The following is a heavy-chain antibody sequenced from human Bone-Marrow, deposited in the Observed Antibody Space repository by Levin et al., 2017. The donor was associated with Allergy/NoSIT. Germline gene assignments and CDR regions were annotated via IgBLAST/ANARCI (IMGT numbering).Heavy chain of an antibody. V-gene: IGHV1-46*01. CDR2: INPSGGST. D-gene: IGHD4-11*01. Sequence: GESLKISCKASGYTFTSYYMHWVRQAPGQGLEWMGIINPSGGSTSYAQKFQGRVTMTRDTSTSTVYMELSSLRSEDTAVYYCARERTVAAPLYYYYYGMDVWGQGTTVTVSS. CDR1: GYTFTSYY. J-gene: IGHJ6*02. CDR3: ARERTVAAPLYYYYYGMDV.